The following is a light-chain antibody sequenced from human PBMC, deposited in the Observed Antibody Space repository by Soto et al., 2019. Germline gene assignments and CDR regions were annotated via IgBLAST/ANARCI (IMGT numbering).Light chain of an antibody. CDR1: QSVSINY. J-gene: IGKJ1*01. CDR3: QQYGSSPRT. Sequence: EIVLTQSPGTLSLYPGERATLSCRASQSVSINYVAWYQQRPGQAPRLLIYGASTRATGIPDRFSGSGSGTDFTLTISRLAPEDSAVYYCQQYGSSPRTFGQGTKVEIK. V-gene: IGKV3-20*01. CDR2: GAS.